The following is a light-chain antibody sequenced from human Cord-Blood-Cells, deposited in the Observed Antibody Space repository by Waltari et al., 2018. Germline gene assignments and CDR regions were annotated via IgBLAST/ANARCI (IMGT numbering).Light chain of an antibody. CDR3: QSYDSSLSGSV. J-gene: IGLJ2*01. CDR1: SSNIGAGYD. V-gene: IGLV1-40*01. CDR2: GNG. Sequence: QSVLTQPPSVSGAPGQRVTISCTGSSSNIGAGYDVHWYQQLPGTAPKLLIYGNGNRPSVVPDRFSGSKSGTSASLAITGLQAEDEADYYCQSYDSSLSGSVFGGGTKLTVL.